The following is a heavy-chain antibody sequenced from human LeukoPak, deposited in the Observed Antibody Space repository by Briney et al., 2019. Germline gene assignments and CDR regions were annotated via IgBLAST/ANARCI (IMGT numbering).Heavy chain of an antibody. CDR2: IYYSGST. Sequence: SETLSLTCTVSGGSISSSSYYWGWIRQPPGKGLEWIGSIYYSGSTYYNPSLKSRVTISVDTSKNQFSLKLSSVTAADTAVYYCARVGGQQLVDYWGQGTLVTVSS. V-gene: IGHV4-39*07. CDR1: GGSISSSSYY. D-gene: IGHD6-13*01. J-gene: IGHJ4*02. CDR3: ARVGGQQLVDY.